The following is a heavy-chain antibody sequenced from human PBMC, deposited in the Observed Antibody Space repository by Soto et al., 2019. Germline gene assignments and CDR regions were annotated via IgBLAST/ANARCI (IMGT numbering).Heavy chain of an antibody. CDR3: AKDLGHVWYFDL. CDR1: GFTFSSYA. J-gene: IGHJ2*01. V-gene: IGHV3-23*01. Sequence: EGQLLESGGGLVQPGGSLRLSCAASGFTFSSYAMSWVRQAPGKGLEWVSAITGTASSTYYADSVKGRFTISRDNSKNALYLQMNTLRAVNTAIYCCAKDLGHVWYFDLWGRGTLVTVSS. CDR2: ITGTASST.